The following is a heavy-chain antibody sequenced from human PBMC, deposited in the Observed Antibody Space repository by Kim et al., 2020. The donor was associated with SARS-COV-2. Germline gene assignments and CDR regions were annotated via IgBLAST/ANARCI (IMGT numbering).Heavy chain of an antibody. V-gene: IGHV3-30-3*01. J-gene: IGHJ4*02. CDR2: ISYDGSNK. CDR3: ARDGASSSWYWDDVYYFDY. CDR1: GFTFSSYA. D-gene: IGHD6-13*01. Sequence: GGSLRLSCAASGFTFSSYAMHWVRQAPGKGLEWVAVISYDGSNKYYADSVKGRFTISRDNSKNTLYLQMNSLRAEDTAVYYCARDGASSSWYWDDVYYFDYWGQGTLVTVSS.